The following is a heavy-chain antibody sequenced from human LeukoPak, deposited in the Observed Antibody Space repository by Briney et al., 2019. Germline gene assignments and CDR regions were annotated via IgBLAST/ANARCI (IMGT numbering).Heavy chain of an antibody. CDR3: ARDPWGGDIVVVPAAIHDP. CDR2: INCNNGGT. J-gene: IGHJ5*02. Sequence: ASVNVSCKTSGYPFTAYYVHWVRQAPGQGLEWMGRINCNNGGTNYAQKFRGRVTMTRDTSISTAYMELSRLTSDDTAVYYCARDPWGGDIVVVPAAIHDPWGQGTLVTVSS. D-gene: IGHD2-2*01. V-gene: IGHV1-2*06. CDR1: GYPFTAYY.